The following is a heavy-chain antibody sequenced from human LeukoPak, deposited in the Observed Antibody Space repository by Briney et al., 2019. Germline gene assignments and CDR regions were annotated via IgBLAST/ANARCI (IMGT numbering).Heavy chain of an antibody. CDR3: ARIGDIVVVPAPTIDI. D-gene: IGHD2-2*01. V-gene: IGHV3-74*01. CDR2: INSDGRST. J-gene: IGHJ3*02. Sequence: GGSLRLSCAASGFTFSSYWMHWVRQAPGKGLVWASRINSDGRSTSYADSVKGRFTISRDNAKNTLYLQMNSLRAEDTAVYYCARIGDIVVVPAPTIDIWGQGTMVTVSS. CDR1: GFTFSSYW.